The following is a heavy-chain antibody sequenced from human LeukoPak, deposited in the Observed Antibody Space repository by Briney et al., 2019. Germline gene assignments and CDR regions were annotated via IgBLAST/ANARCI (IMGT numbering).Heavy chain of an antibody. CDR2: IYYTGST. CDR3: VRVGGAPLGAFDI. Sequence: SETLSLTCSVSGGSISSYYWSWIRQPPGKGLEWIGYIYYTGSTKYNPSLKSRVTISNDMSKNQFSLRLTSVAAADTAVYYCVRVGGAPLGAFDIWGQGTTVTVSS. V-gene: IGHV4-59*01. J-gene: IGHJ3*02. CDR1: GGSISSYY. D-gene: IGHD3-16*01.